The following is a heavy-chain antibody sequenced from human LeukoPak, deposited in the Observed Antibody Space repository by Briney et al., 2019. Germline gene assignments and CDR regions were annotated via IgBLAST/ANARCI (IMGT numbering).Heavy chain of an antibody. D-gene: IGHD3-10*01. J-gene: IGHJ4*02. CDR3: AKFPDYYYGSGSTGFDY. CDR1: GFTFSSYA. CDR2: INGSGGST. V-gene: IGHV3-23*01. Sequence: GGSLRLSCAASGFTFSSYAVRWVRQAPGKGLEWVSAINGSGGSTYYADSVKGRFTISRDNSKNTLYLQMNSLRAEDTAVYYCAKFPDYYYGSGSTGFDYWGQGTLVTVSS.